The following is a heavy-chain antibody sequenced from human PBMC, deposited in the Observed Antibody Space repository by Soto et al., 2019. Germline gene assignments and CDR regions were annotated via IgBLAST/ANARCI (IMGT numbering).Heavy chain of an antibody. CDR2: IYYSGST. Sequence: SETLSLTCTVSGGSISSSSYYWGWIRQPPGKGLEWIGSIYYSGSTYYNPSLKSRVTISVDTSKNQFSLKLSSVTAADTAVYYCARRLSYYDILTGLYYYYYGMDVWGQGTTVTVSS. D-gene: IGHD3-9*01. V-gene: IGHV4-39*01. CDR3: ARRLSYYDILTGLYYYYYGMDV. J-gene: IGHJ6*02. CDR1: GGSISSSSYY.